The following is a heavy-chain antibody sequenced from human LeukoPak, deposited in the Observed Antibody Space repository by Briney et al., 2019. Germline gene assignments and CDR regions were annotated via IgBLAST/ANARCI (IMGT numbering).Heavy chain of an antibody. CDR1: GYRFNSYW. D-gene: IGHD3-16*01. J-gene: IGHJ2*01. V-gene: IGHV5-51*01. Sequence: GESLKISCKDSGYRFNSYWIGWVRQMPGKGLEWMGIIYPGDSDTRYSPSFQGQVTISADKSISTAYLQWSSLKASDTAMYYCATLDPGDGHWYFDLWGRGTLVTVSS. CDR2: IYPGDSDT. CDR3: ATLDPGDGHWYFDL.